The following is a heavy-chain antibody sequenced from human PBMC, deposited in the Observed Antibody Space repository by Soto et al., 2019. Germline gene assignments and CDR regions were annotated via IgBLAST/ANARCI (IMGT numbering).Heavy chain of an antibody. CDR1: GGSISSSTYY. CDR2: IYYSGST. CDR3: ASGPDVNDY. J-gene: IGHJ4*02. Sequence: SETLSLTCTVSGGSISSSTYYWGWIRQPPGKGLEWIGNIYYSGSTYYNPSLKSRVTISVDTSKNQFSLKLSSVTAADTAVDYCASGPDVNDYWGQGTLVTVSS. V-gene: IGHV4-39*07.